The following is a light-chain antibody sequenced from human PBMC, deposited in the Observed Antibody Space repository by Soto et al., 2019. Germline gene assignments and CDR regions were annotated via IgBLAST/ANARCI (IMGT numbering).Light chain of an antibody. CDR1: QSFRGL. V-gene: IGKV3-20*01. CDR2: GAS. Sequence: EVVLTQSPVPLSLSPGERATLSCRASQSFRGLLAWYQQKPGQAPRLLIYGASSRATGIPDRFSGSGSGTDFTLTISRLEPEDFAVCYCQQYGSSPRTFGQGTKVHI. CDR3: QQYGSSPRT. J-gene: IGKJ1*01.